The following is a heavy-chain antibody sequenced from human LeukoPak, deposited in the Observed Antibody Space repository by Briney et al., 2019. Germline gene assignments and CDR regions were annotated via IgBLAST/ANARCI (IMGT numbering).Heavy chain of an antibody. Sequence: SETLSLTCTVSGGSISSYYWSWIRQPPGKGLEWIGYIYYSGSTNYNPSLKSRVTISVDTSKNQFSLKLSSVTAADTAVYYCARGGMATILPFDYWGQGTLVTVSS. CDR3: ARGGMATILPFDY. CDR1: GGSISSYY. V-gene: IGHV4-59*08. CDR2: IYYSGST. J-gene: IGHJ4*02. D-gene: IGHD5-24*01.